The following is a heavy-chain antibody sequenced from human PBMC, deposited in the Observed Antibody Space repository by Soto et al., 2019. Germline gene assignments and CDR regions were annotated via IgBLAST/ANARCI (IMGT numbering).Heavy chain of an antibody. J-gene: IGHJ4*02. CDR2: FDPEDGET. Sequence: ASVKVSCKASGYTLTELSMHWVRQAPGRGLEWVGGFDPEDGETIYAQKFQGRVTMTEDTSTDTAYMELSSLRSEDTAVYYCATKHGYYDSSGYYYYYFDYWGQGTPVTVS. V-gene: IGHV1-24*01. CDR3: ATKHGYYDSSGYYYYYFDY. D-gene: IGHD3-22*01. CDR1: GYTLTELS.